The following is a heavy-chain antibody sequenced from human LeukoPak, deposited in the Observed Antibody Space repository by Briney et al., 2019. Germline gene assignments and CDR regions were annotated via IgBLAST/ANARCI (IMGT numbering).Heavy chain of an antibody. J-gene: IGHJ4*02. CDR2: IDGSGDKT. CDR3: AKADCRNIGRYVKDF. CDR1: GFTFDNAA. V-gene: IGHV3-23*05. D-gene: IGHD2/OR15-2a*01. Sequence: GGSLRLSCAASGFTFDNAAMNWVRQAPGKGLQWVSAIDGSGDKTLYADSVKGRFTISRDNSKKMLNLQMDSLRAEDTAVYYCAKADCRNIGRYVKDFWGQGTLVTVSS.